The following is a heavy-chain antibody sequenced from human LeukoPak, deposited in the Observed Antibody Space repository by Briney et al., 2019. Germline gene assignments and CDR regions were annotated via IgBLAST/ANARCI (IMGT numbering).Heavy chain of an antibody. Sequence: NPSETLSLTCTVSGGSISSYYWSWIRQPPGQGLEWIGYIYYTGSTNYNPSLKSRVTISVDTSKNQFSLKLTSVTAAYTAVYYCARPLQGRTVTLHYWGQGTLVTVSS. CDR2: IYYTGST. CDR1: GGSISSYY. J-gene: IGHJ4*02. CDR3: ARPLQGRTVTLHY. V-gene: IGHV4-59*01. D-gene: IGHD4-17*01.